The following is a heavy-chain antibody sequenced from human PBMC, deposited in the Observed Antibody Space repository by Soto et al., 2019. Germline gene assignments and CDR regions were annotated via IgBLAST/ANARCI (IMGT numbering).Heavy chain of an antibody. Sequence: QVQLVESGGGLVKPGGSLRLSCAASGFTFSDYYMSWIRQAPGKGLEWVSYISSSGSTIYYADSVKGRFTISRDNAKNSLYLQMNSLRAEDTAVYYCARDRRERGYRGDGRYYYYYMDVWGKGTTVTVSS. J-gene: IGHJ6*03. CDR2: ISSSGSTI. CDR1: GFTFSDYY. V-gene: IGHV3-11*01. CDR3: ARDRRERGYRGDGRYYYYYMDV. D-gene: IGHD5-12*01.